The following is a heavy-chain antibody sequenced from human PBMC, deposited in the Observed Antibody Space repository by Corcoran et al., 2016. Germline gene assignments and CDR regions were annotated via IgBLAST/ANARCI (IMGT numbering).Heavy chain of an antibody. V-gene: IGHV4-39*01. J-gene: IGHJ3*02. Sequence: QVQLQESGPGLVKPSGTLSLTCAVSGGSISSSSYYWGWIRQPPGKGLEWIGSIYYSGSTYYNPSLKSRVTISVDTSKNQFSLKLSSVTAADTAVYYCARRVEADAFDIWGQGTMVTVSS. CDR3: ARRVEADAFDI. D-gene: IGHD2-15*01. CDR2: IYYSGST. CDR1: GGSISSSSYY.